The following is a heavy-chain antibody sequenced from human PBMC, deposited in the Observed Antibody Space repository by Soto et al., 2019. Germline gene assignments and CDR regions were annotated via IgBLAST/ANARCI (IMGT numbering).Heavy chain of an antibody. CDR1: GFTFSSYA. CDR2: ISGSGGST. V-gene: IGHV3-23*01. CDR3: AKDRDYYYGMDV. J-gene: IGHJ6*02. Sequence: EVQLLESGGGLVQPGGSLRLSCAASGFTFSSYAMSWVRQAPGKGLEWVSAISGSGGSTYYADSVKGRFTVSRDNSKNTLYLQMNSLRAEDTAVYYCAKDRDYYYGMDVWGQGTTVTVSS.